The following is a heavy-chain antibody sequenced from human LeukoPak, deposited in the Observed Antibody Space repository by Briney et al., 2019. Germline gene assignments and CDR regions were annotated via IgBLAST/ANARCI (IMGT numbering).Heavy chain of an antibody. Sequence: ASVKVSCKASGYTFTSCYMHWVRQAPGQGLEWMGVSNPSGVGTNYAQKFQGRVTMTRDTSTTTVYMELSSLRSEDTAVYYCAREESGGYFDYWGQGTLVTVSS. J-gene: IGHJ4*02. CDR2: SNPSGVGT. CDR3: AREESGGYFDY. CDR1: GYTFTSCY. D-gene: IGHD2-8*02. V-gene: IGHV1-46*01.